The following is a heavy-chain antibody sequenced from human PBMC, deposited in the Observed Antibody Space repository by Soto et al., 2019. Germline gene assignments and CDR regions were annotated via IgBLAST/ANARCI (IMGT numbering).Heavy chain of an antibody. CDR3: ARGRGGSVVYARRRGFDY. J-gene: IGHJ4*02. CDR1: GGSISSSSYY. D-gene: IGHD2-8*02. V-gene: IGHV4-39*07. CDR2: INHSGST. Sequence: PSETLSLTCTVSGGSISSSSYYWSWIRQPPGKGLEWIGEINHSGSTNYNPSLKSRVTISVDTSKNQCSLKLSSVTAADTAVYYCARGRGGSVVYARRRGFDYWGQGTLVPVSS.